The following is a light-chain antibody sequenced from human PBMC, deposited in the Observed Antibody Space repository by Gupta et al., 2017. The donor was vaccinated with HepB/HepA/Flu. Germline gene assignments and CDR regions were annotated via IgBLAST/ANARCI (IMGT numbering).Light chain of an antibody. Sequence: DAVMTQSPLSLPVTLGQPASISCRTSQIFVYSDGNTYLSWFQQRPGQSPTRVINKVSIRDSGVPDRFSGSGSGTDFTLKISRVKADDVGVYFSWQCKPEPRTFGQGTKVEIK. CDR1: QIFVYSDGNTY. J-gene: IGKJ1*01. V-gene: IGKV2-30*01. CDR3: WQCKPEPRT. CDR2: KVS.